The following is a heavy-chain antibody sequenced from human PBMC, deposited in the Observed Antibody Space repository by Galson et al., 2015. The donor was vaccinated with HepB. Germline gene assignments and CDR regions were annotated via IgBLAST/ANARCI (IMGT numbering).Heavy chain of an antibody. CDR1: GFSLTSPGVA. V-gene: IGHV2-5*02. Sequence: PALVKPTQTLTLTCAFSGFSLTSPGVAVGWIRQPPGKALEWIAIIYAEEDKHYYSPSLQHRLSITKDTSINQVVLTMTNMGPVDTGTYYCARRQRSSGWGEDQWFDPWGQGTLVIVSS. CDR3: ARRQRSSGWGEDQWFDP. CDR2: IYAEEDK. J-gene: IGHJ5*02. D-gene: IGHD3-22*01.